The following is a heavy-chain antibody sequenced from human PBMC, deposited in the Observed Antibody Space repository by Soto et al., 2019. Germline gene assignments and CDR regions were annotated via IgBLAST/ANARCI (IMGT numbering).Heavy chain of an antibody. V-gene: IGHV5-10-1*01. J-gene: IGHJ5*01. CDR2: IDPSDSYT. D-gene: IGHD5-18*01. CDR3: ARHVPSQYTAMVPFDS. Sequence: EVQLVQSGAEVKKPRESLRISCKGSGYSFTSYWISWVRQMPGKGLEWMGRIDPSDSYTNYSPSFQGHVTISADKSISTAYLQWSCLKASDTDMYYCARHVPSQYTAMVPFDSWGQGTLVTVSS. CDR1: GYSFTSYW.